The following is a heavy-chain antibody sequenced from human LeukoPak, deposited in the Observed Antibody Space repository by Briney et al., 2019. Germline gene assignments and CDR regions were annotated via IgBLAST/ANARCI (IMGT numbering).Heavy chain of an antibody. V-gene: IGHV3-30*02. CDR1: GFTFSSYG. CDR3: AKDIRGQITIFGVAIDAFDI. Sequence: PGGSLRLSCAASGFTFSSYGMHWVRQAPGKGLEWVAFIRYDGSNKYYADSVKGRFTISRDNSKNTLYLQMNSLRAEDTAVYYCAKDIRGQITIFGVAIDAFDIWGQGTMVTVSS. J-gene: IGHJ3*02. CDR2: IRYDGSNK. D-gene: IGHD3-3*01.